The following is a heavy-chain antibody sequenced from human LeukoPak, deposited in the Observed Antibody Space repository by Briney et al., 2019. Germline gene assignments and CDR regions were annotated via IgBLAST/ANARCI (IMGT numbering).Heavy chain of an antibody. V-gene: IGHV3-21*04. CDR3: ASNYGG. D-gene: IGHD4-11*01. CDR1: GFTFSTYS. Sequence: GGSLRLSCAASGFTFSTYSMNWVRQAPGKGLEWVSSIGSSGSYIYYADSLKGRFTISRDNAKNSLYLQMNSLRAEDTAVYYCASNYGGWGQGTLVTVSS. J-gene: IGHJ4*02. CDR2: IGSSGSYI.